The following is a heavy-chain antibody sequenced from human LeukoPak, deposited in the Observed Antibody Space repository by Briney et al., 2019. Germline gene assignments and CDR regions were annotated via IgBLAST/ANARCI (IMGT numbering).Heavy chain of an antibody. CDR3: AKGDSSSWYYFDY. Sequence: PSETLSLTCTVSGGSISSGDYYWSWIRQAPGKGLEWVSAISGSGGSTYYADSVKGRFTISRDNSKNTLYLQMNSLRAEDTAVYYCAKGDSSSWYYFDYWGQGTLVTVSS. CDR1: GGSISSGDYY. V-gene: IGHV3-23*01. CDR2: ISGSGGST. D-gene: IGHD6-13*01. J-gene: IGHJ4*02.